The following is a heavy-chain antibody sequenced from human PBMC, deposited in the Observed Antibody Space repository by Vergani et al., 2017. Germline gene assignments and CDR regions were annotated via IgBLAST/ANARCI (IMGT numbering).Heavy chain of an antibody. V-gene: IGHV3-15*07. J-gene: IGHJ6*02. D-gene: IGHD2-21*01. CDR1: GGRWGEDG. CDR3: TTDPRYCGDGSCYWLRDHHYYGMDV. Sequence: EVQLVESGGGIVKRGGGRGLSWVAVGGRWGEDGRNCGGGTPGKVGGGVGRIKSTFDVGKTDYSAAVKGRFASARDDSKNTLFLQMNGLKTEDIGVYYCTTDPRYCGDGSCYWLRDHHYYGMDVWGQGTTVTVSS. CDR2: IKSTFDVGKT.